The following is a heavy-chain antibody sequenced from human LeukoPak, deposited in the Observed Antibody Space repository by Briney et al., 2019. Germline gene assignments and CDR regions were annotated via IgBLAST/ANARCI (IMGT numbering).Heavy chain of an antibody. CDR1: GHRFTNHW. J-gene: IGHJ5*02. CDR3: ARRPYSGSPNWFDP. Sequence: GESLKISCEVSGHRFTNHWIGWVRQMPGKGLEWMGIINLGDSDTKYSPSSQGQVTISLDKSISTAYLQWRSLKASDTAMYYCARRPYSGSPNWFDPWGQGTLVTVSS. D-gene: IGHD1-26*01. V-gene: IGHV5-51*01. CDR2: INLGDSDT.